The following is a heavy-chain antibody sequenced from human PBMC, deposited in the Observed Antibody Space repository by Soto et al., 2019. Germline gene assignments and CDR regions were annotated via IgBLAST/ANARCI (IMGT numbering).Heavy chain of an antibody. CDR3: ARGPFTSFGVVIIAVGWFDP. D-gene: IGHD3-3*01. Sequence: SETLSLTCAVYGGSFSGYYWSWIRQPPGKGLEWIGESNHSGSTNYNPSLKSRVTISVDTSKNQFSLKLSSVTAAPTAVYYCARGPFTSFGVVIIAVGWFDPWRQRTLVTVSS. CDR1: GGSFSGYY. V-gene: IGHV4-34*01. J-gene: IGHJ5*02. CDR2: SNHSGST.